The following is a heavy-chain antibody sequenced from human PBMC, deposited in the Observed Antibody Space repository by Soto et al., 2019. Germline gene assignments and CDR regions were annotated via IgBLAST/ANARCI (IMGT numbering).Heavy chain of an antibody. J-gene: IGHJ4*02. CDR1: GYTLTELS. D-gene: IGHD6-6*01. CDR2: FDPEYGET. V-gene: IGHV1-24*01. Sequence: ASVKVSCKVSGYTLTELSMHWVRQAPGKGLEWMGGFDPEYGETIYAQKFQGRVTMTEDTSTDTAYMELSSLRSEDTAVYYCATVNMLISSSSPFDYWGQVTLVTVSS. CDR3: ATVNMLISSSSPFDY.